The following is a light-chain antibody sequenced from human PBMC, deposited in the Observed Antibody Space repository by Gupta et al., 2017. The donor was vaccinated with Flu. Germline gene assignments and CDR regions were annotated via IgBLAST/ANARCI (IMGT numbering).Light chain of an antibody. CDR2: WAS. J-gene: IGKJ1*01. Sequence: DIVMTQSPDSLAVSLGERATINCRSSRSVLYNSNNKNYLAWYQQKPGQPPKLLIYWASTRESGVPDRFSGSGSGTDFTLTISSLQAEDVAVYYCQQYYATASSTFGQGTKVEIK. CDR3: QQYYATASST. V-gene: IGKV4-1*01. CDR1: RSVLYNSNNKNY.